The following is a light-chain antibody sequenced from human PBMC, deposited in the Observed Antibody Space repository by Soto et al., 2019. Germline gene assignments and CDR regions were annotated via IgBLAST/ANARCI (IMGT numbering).Light chain of an antibody. V-gene: IGKV2-30*02. CDR3: MQGTHWPQT. CDR1: QGLVHSDGNTY. J-gene: IGKJ1*01. Sequence: VVLTQSPLSLPVTLGQPASISCRSSQGLVHSDGNTYLNWFQQRPGLSPRPLINKVSDRDSGVPDRFSGRGSATDFTLKISRVEAEDVGVYYCMQGTHWPQTFGQGTKVDIK. CDR2: KVS.